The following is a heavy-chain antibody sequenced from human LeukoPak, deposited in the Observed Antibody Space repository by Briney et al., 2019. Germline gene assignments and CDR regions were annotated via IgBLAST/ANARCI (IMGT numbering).Heavy chain of an antibody. D-gene: IGHD3-9*01. CDR3: AKEGGYDILTGHPGSGAFDI. J-gene: IGHJ3*02. Sequence: GSLRLSCAASRFTFSSYAMSWVRQAPGKGLEWVSAISGSGGSTYYADSVKGRFTISRDNSKNTLYLQMNSLRAEDTAVYYCAKEGGYDILTGHPGSGAFDIWGQGTMVTVSS. CDR1: RFTFSSYA. CDR2: ISGSGGST. V-gene: IGHV3-23*01.